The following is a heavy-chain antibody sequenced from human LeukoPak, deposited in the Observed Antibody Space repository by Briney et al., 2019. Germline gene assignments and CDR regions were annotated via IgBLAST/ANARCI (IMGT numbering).Heavy chain of an antibody. Sequence: SETLSLTCAVSGYFISSGYYWGWSRPPPRKGLEWIANIYYSGNTYYNASLKSRVTISVDTSKNKFSLKLNSVTAADTAVYYCARLGDCSSTGCYVGWFDPWGQGTLVTVS. CDR2: IYYSGNT. V-gene: IGHV4-38-2*01. CDR3: ARLGDCSSTGCYVGWFDP. CDR1: GYFISSGYY. J-gene: IGHJ5*02. D-gene: IGHD2-2*01.